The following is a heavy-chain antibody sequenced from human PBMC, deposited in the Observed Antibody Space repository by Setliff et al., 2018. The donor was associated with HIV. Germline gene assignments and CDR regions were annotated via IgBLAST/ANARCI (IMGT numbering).Heavy chain of an antibody. V-gene: IGHV1-18*01. CDR3: ARAGYSSGWYSA. J-gene: IGHJ5*02. CDR1: GYTFTNYG. Sequence: ASVKVSCKASGYTFTNYGISWVRQAPGQGLEWMGWISSYNGNTNYAQNFQGRVTMTTDTFTDTAYMELRSLRSDDTAVYYCARAGYSSGWYSAWGQGTLVTVSS. CDR2: ISSYNGNT. D-gene: IGHD6-19*01.